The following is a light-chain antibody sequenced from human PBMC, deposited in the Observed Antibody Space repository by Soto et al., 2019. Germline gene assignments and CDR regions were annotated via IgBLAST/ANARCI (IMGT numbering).Light chain of an antibody. CDR3: CSYADTSTFWVV. CDR1: SSDFGGYNV. CDR2: EGT. J-gene: IGLJ3*02. V-gene: IGLV2-23*03. Sequence: SVLTQPASVSGSPGQSITISCSGTSSDFGGYNVVSWYQQHPGKAPKLIIYEGTKRPSGVSNRFSGSKSGNAASLTISGLQTEDEADYYCCSYADTSTFWVVFGGGTKLTVL.